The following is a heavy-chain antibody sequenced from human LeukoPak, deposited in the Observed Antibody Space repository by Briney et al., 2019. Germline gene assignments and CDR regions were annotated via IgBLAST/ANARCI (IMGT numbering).Heavy chain of an antibody. CDR1: GFTFTSSA. J-gene: IGHJ6*02. CDR2: IVVGSGNT. CDR3: AADSCSGGRCYEAYHYYGIDV. V-gene: IGHV1-58*02. Sequence: SVKVSCKASGFTFTSSAMQWVRQARGRRLEWIGWIVVGSGNTNYAQKFQERVTITRDMSTSTAYMELSSLTSEDTAVYYCAADSCSGGRCYEAYHYYGIDVWGQGTTVTVSS. D-gene: IGHD2-15*01.